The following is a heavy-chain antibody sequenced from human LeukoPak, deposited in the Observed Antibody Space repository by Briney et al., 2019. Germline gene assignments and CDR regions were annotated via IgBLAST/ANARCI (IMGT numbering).Heavy chain of an antibody. D-gene: IGHD6-13*01. V-gene: IGHV3-9*01. J-gene: IGHJ4*02. CDR1: GFTFSSSA. CDR2: ISWNSGSI. Sequence: GGSLRLSCAASGFTFSSSAMSWVRQAPGKGLEWVSGISWNSGSIGYADSVKGRFSISRDNAKNTLYLQMNSLRVEDTAVYYCASPLAADYWGQGTLVTVSS. CDR3: ASPLAADY.